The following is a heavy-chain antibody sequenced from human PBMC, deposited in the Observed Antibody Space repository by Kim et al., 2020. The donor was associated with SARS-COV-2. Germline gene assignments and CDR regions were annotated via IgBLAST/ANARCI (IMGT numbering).Heavy chain of an antibody. CDR3: ARVSRGTYYTDFYYGMDV. J-gene: IGHJ6*02. V-gene: IGHV3-11*05. D-gene: IGHD1-26*01. Sequence: GRFSISRDNAKNSLYLQMNSLRAEDTAVYYCARVSRGTYYTDFYYGMDVWGQGTTVTVSS.